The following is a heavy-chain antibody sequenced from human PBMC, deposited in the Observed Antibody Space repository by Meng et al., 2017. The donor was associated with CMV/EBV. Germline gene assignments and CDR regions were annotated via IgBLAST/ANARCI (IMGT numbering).Heavy chain of an antibody. CDR2: INPNSGGT. J-gene: IGHJ4*02. Sequence: HVQLVQSCAEGKTPGASVKVSRQASGCTFTGYYMPWLRQAPGQGLEWMGWINPNSGGTNYAQKFQGRFTMTRDTSISTAYMELSRLRSDDTAVYYCARLGSTDDYWGQGTLVTVSS. CDR3: ARLGSTDDY. V-gene: IGHV1-2*02. D-gene: IGHD2-15*01. CDR1: GCTFTGYY.